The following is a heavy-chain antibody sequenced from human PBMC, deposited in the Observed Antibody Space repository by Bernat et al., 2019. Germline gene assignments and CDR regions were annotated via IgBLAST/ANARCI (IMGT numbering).Heavy chain of an antibody. V-gene: IGHV3-53*05. Sequence: EVQLVETGGGLIQPGGSLRLSCAASGFTVSSNYMSWVRQAPGKGLEWVSVIYSGGSTYYADSVKGRFTISRDNSKNTLYLQMNSLRAEDTVVYYGAGDGGIGGDDAFDIWGQGTMVTVSS. D-gene: IGHD2-21*01. CDR2: IYSGGST. CDR1: GFTVSSNY. J-gene: IGHJ3*02. CDR3: AGDGGIGGDDAFDI.